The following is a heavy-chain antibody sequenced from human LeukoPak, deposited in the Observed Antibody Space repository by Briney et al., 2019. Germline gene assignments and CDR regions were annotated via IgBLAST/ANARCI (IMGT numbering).Heavy chain of an antibody. V-gene: IGHV4-39*01. CDR3: VRRMAGVYNWFDP. D-gene: IGHD2-8*01. Sequence: PSETLSLTCSVSGGYIRGTNYFWGWIRQPPGKGLEWIGDISYSGSSYYNPSLKSRVTVSVDASTDQFSLKMSSLIAADTAVYYCVRRMAGVYNWFDPWGQGTLVTVSS. CDR2: ISYSGSS. CDR1: GGYIRGTNYF. J-gene: IGHJ5*02.